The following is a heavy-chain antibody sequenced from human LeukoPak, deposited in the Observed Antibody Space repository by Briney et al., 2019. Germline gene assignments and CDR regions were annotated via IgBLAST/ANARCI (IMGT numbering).Heavy chain of an antibody. CDR3: ARQTVVVVMDYYYGMDV. CDR1: GFTFSSYS. V-gene: IGHV3-21*05. J-gene: IGHJ6*02. D-gene: IGHD3-22*01. CDR2: ISSSSSYI. Sequence: GGPLRLSCAASGFTFSSYSMNWVRQAPGKGLEWVSYISSSSSYIYYADSVKGRFTISRDNAKNSLYLQMNSLRAEDTAVYYCARQTVVVVMDYYYGMDVWGQGTTVTVSS.